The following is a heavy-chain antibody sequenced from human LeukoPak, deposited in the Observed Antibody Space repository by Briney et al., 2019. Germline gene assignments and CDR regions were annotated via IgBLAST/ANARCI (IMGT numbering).Heavy chain of an antibody. CDR1: GGTFSNYA. V-gene: IGHV1-18*01. CDR2: ISAYNGNT. J-gene: IGHJ1*01. D-gene: IGHD1-26*01. CDR3: AFVVGATTQYFQH. Sequence: GASVKVSCKASGGTFSNYAISWVRQAPGQGLEWMGWISAYNGNTNYAQKLQGRVTMTTDTSTSTAYMELRSLRSDDTAVYYCAFVVGATTQYFQHWGQGTLVTVSS.